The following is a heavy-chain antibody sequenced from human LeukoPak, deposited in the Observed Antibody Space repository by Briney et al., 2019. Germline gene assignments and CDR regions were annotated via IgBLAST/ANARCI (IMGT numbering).Heavy chain of an antibody. J-gene: IGHJ5*02. Sequence: GGSLDLSCAASGFTFSSYWMHWVRQAPGKGLVWVSRIYNDGSSTSYADSVKGRFTISRDNAKNTLYLQMNSLRVEDTAVYYCARDGSSWANWLDPWGQGTLVTVSS. D-gene: IGHD6-13*01. CDR2: IYNDGSST. CDR1: GFTFSSYW. CDR3: ARDGSSWANWLDP. V-gene: IGHV3-74*01.